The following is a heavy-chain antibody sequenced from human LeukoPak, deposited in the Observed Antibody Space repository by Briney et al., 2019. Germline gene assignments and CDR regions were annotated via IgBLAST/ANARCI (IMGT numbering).Heavy chain of an antibody. V-gene: IGHV1-24*01. CDR1: GYTLTELS. CDR3: ATGYDYIWGSYRYRPAPPFDY. J-gene: IGHJ4*02. Sequence: ASVKVSCKVSGYTLTELSMHWVRQAPGKGLGWMGGFDPEDGETIYAQKFQGRVTMTEDTSTDTAYMELSSLRSEDTAVYYCATGYDYIWGSYRYRPAPPFDYWGQGTLVTVSS. D-gene: IGHD3-16*02. CDR2: FDPEDGET.